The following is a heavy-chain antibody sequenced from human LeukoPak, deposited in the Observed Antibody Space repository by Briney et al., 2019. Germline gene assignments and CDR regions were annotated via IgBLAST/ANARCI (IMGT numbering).Heavy chain of an antibody. J-gene: IGHJ4*02. CDR1: GGSISSSNW. D-gene: IGHD6-13*01. CDR2: IYHSGST. CDR3: ARKSSSWYGLMNY. V-gene: IGHV4-4*02. Sequence: SGTLSLTCAVSGGSISSSNWWCWVRQPPGKGLEWIGEIYHSGSTNYNPSLKSRVTISLDKSKNQFSLRLSSVTAADTAVYYCARKSSSWYGLMNYWGQGTLVTVSS.